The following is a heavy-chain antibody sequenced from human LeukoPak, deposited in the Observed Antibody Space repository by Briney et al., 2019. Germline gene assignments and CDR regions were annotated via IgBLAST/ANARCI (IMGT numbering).Heavy chain of an antibody. Sequence: GSSVKVSCKASGGTFSSYTISWVRQAPGQGLEWMGRIIPILGIANYAQKFQGRVTITADKSTSTAYMELSSLRSEDTAVYYCARDLDGYNPSIGYWGQGTLVTVSS. V-gene: IGHV1-69*04. CDR3: ARDLDGYNPSIGY. CDR1: GGTFSSYT. D-gene: IGHD5-24*01. CDR2: IIPILGIA. J-gene: IGHJ4*02.